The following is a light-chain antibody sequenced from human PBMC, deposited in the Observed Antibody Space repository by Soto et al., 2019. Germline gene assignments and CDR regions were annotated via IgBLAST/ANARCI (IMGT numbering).Light chain of an antibody. J-gene: IGLJ2*01. CDR2: EVS. CDR1: SSDVGSYNL. V-gene: IGLV2-23*02. CDR3: CSYVGSSSVV. Sequence: QSALTQPASVSGSPGQSITISCTGTSSDVGSYNLVSWYQQHPGKAPKRMIYEVSKRPSGVSNRLSGAKSGNTASLTISGLLAEDEADYYCCSYVGSSSVVFGGGTKVTVL.